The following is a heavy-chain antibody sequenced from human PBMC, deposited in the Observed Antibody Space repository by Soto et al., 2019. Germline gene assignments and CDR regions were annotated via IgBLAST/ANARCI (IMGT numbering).Heavy chain of an antibody. CDR2: INHSGST. Sequence: SETLSLTCAVYGGSFSGYYWSWIRQPPGKGLEWIGEINHSGSTNYNPSLKSRVTMSVDTSKNHVFLKLRFVTAAGTAVYYCAREKDYYHSAMDVWGQGTTVTVSS. CDR1: GGSFSGYY. CDR3: AREKDYYHSAMDV. J-gene: IGHJ6*02. V-gene: IGHV4-34*01.